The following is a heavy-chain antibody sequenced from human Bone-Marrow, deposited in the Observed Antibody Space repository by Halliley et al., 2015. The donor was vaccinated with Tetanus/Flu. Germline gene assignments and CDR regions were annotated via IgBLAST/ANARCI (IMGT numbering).Heavy chain of an antibody. J-gene: IGHJ6*02. CDR3: VRDLKFAMDV. D-gene: IGHD3-10*01. CDR1: GFTFSHYG. V-gene: IGHV3-21*01. CDR2: IWSTSTYI. Sequence: SLRLSCAASGFTFSHYGFHWVRQAPGKGLEWVSSIWSTSTYIYYADSVKGRFTISRDNANNSLYLQMNSLRAEDTAVYYCVRDLKFAMDVWGQGTTVTVSS.